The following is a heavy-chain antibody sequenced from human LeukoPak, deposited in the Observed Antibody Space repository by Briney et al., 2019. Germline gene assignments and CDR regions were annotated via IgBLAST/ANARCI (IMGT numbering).Heavy chain of an antibody. D-gene: IGHD5-12*01. CDR3: AREGAYSGTYYLDY. CDR2: AYYRSKWYD. J-gene: IGHJ4*02. CDR1: GDSVSINRAA. Sequence: SQSLSLTCAISGDSVSINRAAWNWIMQSPSRGLEWLGRAYYRSKWYDEYALSVKSRITSIPDTSKNHFSLQLNSVSPGDTAVYFCAREGAYSGTYYLDYWGQGTLVTVSS. V-gene: IGHV6-1*01.